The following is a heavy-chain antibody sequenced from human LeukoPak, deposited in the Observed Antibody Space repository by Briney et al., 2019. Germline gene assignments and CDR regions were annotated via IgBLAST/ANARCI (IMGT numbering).Heavy chain of an antibody. J-gene: IGHJ6*02. Sequence: ASVKVSCKASGYTFTSYGISWVRQAPGQGLEWMGWISAYNGNTNYAQKLQGRVTMTTDTSTSTAYMELRSLRSDDTAVYYCARARDIVVVPAAPLHYYYGMDVWGQGTTVTVSS. D-gene: IGHD2-2*01. CDR2: ISAYNGNT. CDR1: GYTFTSYG. V-gene: IGHV1-18*01. CDR3: ARARDIVVVPAAPLHYYYGMDV.